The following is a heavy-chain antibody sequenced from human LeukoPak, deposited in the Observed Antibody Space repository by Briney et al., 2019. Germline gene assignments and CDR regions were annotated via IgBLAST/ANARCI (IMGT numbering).Heavy chain of an antibody. CDR2: INHSGST. Sequence: RSSETLSLTCAVYGGSFSGYYWSWLRQPPGKGLEWIGEINHSGSTNYNPSLKSRVTISVDTSKNQFSLKLSSVTAADTAVYYCARGLPRGHSSGWYGGSSGMDVWGKGTTVTVSS. CDR3: ARGLPRGHSSGWYGGSSGMDV. D-gene: IGHD6-19*01. J-gene: IGHJ6*04. CDR1: GGSFSGYY. V-gene: IGHV4-34*01.